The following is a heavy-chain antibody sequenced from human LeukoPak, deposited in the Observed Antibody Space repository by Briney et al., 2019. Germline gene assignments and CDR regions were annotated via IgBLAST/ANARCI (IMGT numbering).Heavy chain of an antibody. Sequence: GGSLRLSCAASGFTFSTYTMNWVRQAPGKGLEWVSFISTSSSYIYYADSMKGRFTISRDNAKNSLYLQMNSLRAEDTAVYYCARSSRLTFDYWGQGTLVTVSS. J-gene: IGHJ4*02. V-gene: IGHV3-21*01. CDR1: GFTFSTYT. CDR3: ARSSRLTFDY. D-gene: IGHD6-6*01. CDR2: ISTSSSYI.